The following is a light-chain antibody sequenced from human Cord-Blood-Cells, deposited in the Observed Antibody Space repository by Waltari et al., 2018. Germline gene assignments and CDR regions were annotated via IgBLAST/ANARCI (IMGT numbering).Light chain of an antibody. CDR1: QSVSSN. CDR3: QQYNNGPYT. CDR2: GAY. Sequence: EIVTTKSPATLSASPGASAPLSGGASQSVSSNLAWYQQKPGQAPRLLIYGAYTRASGSPASCSGSASGREFTLTTSCLQSEDSVVYYCQQYNNGPYTVGEGTKLVIK. J-gene: IGKJ2*01. V-gene: IGKV3-15*01.